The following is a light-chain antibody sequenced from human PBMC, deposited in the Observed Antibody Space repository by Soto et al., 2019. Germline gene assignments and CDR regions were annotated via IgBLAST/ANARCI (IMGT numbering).Light chain of an antibody. Sequence: QSVLTQPPSVSGAPGQRVTISCTGSCSNIGAGYDVHWYQQLPGTAPKLLIYGNINRPSGVPDRFSGSKSGTSASLAITGLQAEDEADYYCQSYDSSLSGFVVFGGGTKLTVL. J-gene: IGLJ2*01. CDR3: QSYDSSLSGFVV. V-gene: IGLV1-40*01. CDR2: GNI. CDR1: CSNIGAGYD.